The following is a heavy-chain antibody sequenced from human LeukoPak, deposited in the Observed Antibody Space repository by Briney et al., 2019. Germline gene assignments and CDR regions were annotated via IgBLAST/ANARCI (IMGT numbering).Heavy chain of an antibody. Sequence: GGSLRLSCAASGFTFSSYSMNWVRQAPGKGLEWVSSISSSSSYIYYADSVKGRFTISRDNAKNSLYLQMNSLRAEDTAVYYCARGISITMVRGVPGDYWGQGTLVTVSS. CDR2: ISSSSSYI. J-gene: IGHJ4*02. V-gene: IGHV3-21*01. CDR3: ARGISITMVRGVPGDY. D-gene: IGHD3-10*01. CDR1: GFTFSSYS.